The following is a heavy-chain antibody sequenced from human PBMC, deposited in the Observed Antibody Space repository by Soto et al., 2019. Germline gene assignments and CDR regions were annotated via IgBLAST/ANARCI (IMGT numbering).Heavy chain of an antibody. D-gene: IGHD3-10*01. CDR1: GGSISSGGYY. J-gene: IGHJ5*02. V-gene: IGHV4-31*03. Sequence: QVQLQESGPGLVKPSQTLSLTCTVSGGSISSGGYYWSWIRQHPGKGLEWIGYIYYSGSTYYNPSLKSRVTISVDTSKNQVSLKLSSVTAADTAVYYCARGGPGFGELRWFDPWGQGTLVTVSS. CDR3: ARGGPGFGELRWFDP. CDR2: IYYSGST.